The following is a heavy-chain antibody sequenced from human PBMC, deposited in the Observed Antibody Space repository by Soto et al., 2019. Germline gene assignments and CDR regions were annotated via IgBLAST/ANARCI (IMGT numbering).Heavy chain of an antibody. V-gene: IGHV1-3*01. CDR1: GYIFINYA. CDR2: INVGNGET. J-gene: IGHJ4*02. Sequence: QVRLVQSWAEVRKPGASVRVSCKTSGYIFINYAIHWVRQAPGQRLEWMGWINVGNGETRYSPRLQGRVTITRDTSATTAYVDLSSLTSEDTAMYYCARDSMAAPGAYYEDWGQGTLVTVSS. CDR3: ARDSMAAPGAYYED. D-gene: IGHD6-13*01.